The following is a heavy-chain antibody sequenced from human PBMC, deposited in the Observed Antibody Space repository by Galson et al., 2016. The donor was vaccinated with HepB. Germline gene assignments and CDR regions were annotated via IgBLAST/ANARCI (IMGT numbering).Heavy chain of an antibody. J-gene: IGHJ5*01. CDR3: TRAAYCSSVTCYLDS. V-gene: IGHV4-31*03. CDR2: IYYSGST. D-gene: IGHD2-2*01. CDR1: GDSVSNGDYS. Sequence: TLSLTCTVSGDSVSNGDYSWGWVRQHPEKGLEWIGYIYYSGSTYYNPSLRSRVIISVDTSNNQLSLKLTSVTAADTAVYYCTRAAYCSSVTCYLDSWGQGTLVTVSS.